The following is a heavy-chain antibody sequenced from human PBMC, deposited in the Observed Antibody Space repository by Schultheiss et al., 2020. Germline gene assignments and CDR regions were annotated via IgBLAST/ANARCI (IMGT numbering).Heavy chain of an antibody. J-gene: IGHJ6*02. CDR3: ARALKFVELLPYYYGMDV. D-gene: IGHD3-10*01. CDR1: GGSFSGYY. CDR2: INHSGST. V-gene: IGHV4-34*01. Sequence: SATLSLTCAVYGGSFSGYYWSWIRQPPGKGLEWIGEINHSGSTNYNPSLKSRVTISVDTSKNQFSLKLSSVTAADTAVYYCARALKFVELLPYYYGMDVWGQGTTVTGSS.